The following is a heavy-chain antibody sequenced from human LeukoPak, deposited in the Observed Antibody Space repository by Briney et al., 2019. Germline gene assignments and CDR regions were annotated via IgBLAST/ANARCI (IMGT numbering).Heavy chain of an antibody. J-gene: IGHJ6*03. Sequence: SETLSLTCTVSGGSISSYYWSWIRQPPGKGLEWIGYIYYSGSTNYNPSLKSRVTISVDTSKNQFSLKLTSVTAADTAVYYCASGSYSYYYMDVWHKGTTVTVSS. CDR2: IYYSGST. V-gene: IGHV4-59*01. CDR3: ASGSYSYYYMDV. CDR1: GGSISSYY.